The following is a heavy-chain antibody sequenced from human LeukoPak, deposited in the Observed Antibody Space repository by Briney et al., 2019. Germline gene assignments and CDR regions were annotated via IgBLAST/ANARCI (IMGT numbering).Heavy chain of an antibody. V-gene: IGHV3-66*01. CDR3: ATSPATGNIYFDL. CDR1: GFTVSSNY. J-gene: IGHJ2*01. D-gene: IGHD6-13*01. Sequence: PGGSLRLPCAASGFTVSSNYMGWVRQAPGKGLEWVSVLYSGGNTYYADSVKGRFTISRDNSKNTLYLQMNGLRAEDTAVYYCATSPATGNIYFDLWGRGTLVTVSS. CDR2: LYSGGNT.